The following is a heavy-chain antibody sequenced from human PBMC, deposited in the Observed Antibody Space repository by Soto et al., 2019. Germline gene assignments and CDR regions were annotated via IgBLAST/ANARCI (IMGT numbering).Heavy chain of an antibody. V-gene: IGHV1-8*01. Sequence: ASVKVSCKASGYTFTSYDINWVRQATGQGLEWMGWMNPNRGNTGYAQKYKGRVTMTRNTSISTAYMELSSLRSEDTAVYYCAMSPSFVLRFLGANYYYYGMDVWGQVTTVTVSS. CDR3: AMSPSFVLRFLGANYYYYGMDV. CDR1: GYTFTSYD. D-gene: IGHD3-3*01. CDR2: MNPNRGNT. J-gene: IGHJ6*02.